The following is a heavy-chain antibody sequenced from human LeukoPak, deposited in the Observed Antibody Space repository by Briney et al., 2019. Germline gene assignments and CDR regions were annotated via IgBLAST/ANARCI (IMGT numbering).Heavy chain of an antibody. Sequence: GASVKVSCKASGYTFTSYYMHWVRQAPGQGLEWMGIINPSGGGTIYAQKFQGRVTVTRDMSTSTVYMELRSLRSDDTAVYYCARGEGWVAAAFDYWGQGTLVTVSS. D-gene: IGHD6-13*01. CDR3: ARGEGWVAAAFDY. V-gene: IGHV1-46*01. CDR1: GYTFTSYY. CDR2: INPSGGGT. J-gene: IGHJ4*02.